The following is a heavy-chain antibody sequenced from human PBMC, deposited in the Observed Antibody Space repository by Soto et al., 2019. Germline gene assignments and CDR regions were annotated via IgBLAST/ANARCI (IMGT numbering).Heavy chain of an antibody. Sequence: SETLSLTCTVSGGSISSGDYYWSWIRQPPGKGLEWIGYIYYSGSTYYNPSLKSRVTISVDTSKNQFSLKLSSVTAADTAVYYCDRSIAAAGTFNFGRQDYWGQGTLVTVSS. V-gene: IGHV4-30-4*01. J-gene: IGHJ4*02. D-gene: IGHD6-13*01. CDR1: GGSISSGDYY. CDR3: DRSIAAAGTFNFGRQDY. CDR2: IYYSGST.